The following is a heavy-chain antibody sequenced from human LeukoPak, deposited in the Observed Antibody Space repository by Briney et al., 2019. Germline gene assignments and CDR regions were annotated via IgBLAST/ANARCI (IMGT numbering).Heavy chain of an antibody. J-gene: IGHJ4*02. D-gene: IGHD1-26*01. V-gene: IGHV3-53*01. Sequence: GGSLRLSCAASGFTVSSNYMSWVRQAPGKGLEWVSVIYSGGSTYYADPVKGRFTISRDNSKNTLYLQMNSLRAKDTAVYYCARVGATTYFDYWGQGTLVTVSS. CDR1: GFTVSSNY. CDR3: ARVGATTYFDY. CDR2: IYSGGST.